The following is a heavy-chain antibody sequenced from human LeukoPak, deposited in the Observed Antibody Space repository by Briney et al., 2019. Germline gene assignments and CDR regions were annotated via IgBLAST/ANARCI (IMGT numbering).Heavy chain of an antibody. D-gene: IGHD6-19*01. V-gene: IGHV3-23*01. J-gene: IGHJ4*02. CDR3: SPLGSGVDY. CDR1: GFIFYNYA. CDR2: IGVSGGTT. Sequence: PGGSLRLSCAASGFIFYNYAMSWVRQAPGKGLEWVSVIGVSGGTTYYADSVKGRFTISRDNSKNTLYPEINSLRAEDTAVYYCSPLGSGVDYWGQGTLVTVTS.